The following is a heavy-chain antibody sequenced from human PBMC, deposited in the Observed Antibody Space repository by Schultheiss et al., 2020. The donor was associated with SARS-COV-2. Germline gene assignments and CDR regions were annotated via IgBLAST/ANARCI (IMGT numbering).Heavy chain of an antibody. CDR1: GFTFSSYS. J-gene: IGHJ4*02. CDR2: ISSSSSYI. D-gene: IGHD2-2*01. CDR3: ARKAWDIVVVPAAPPLGLEGEFDY. Sequence: GGSLRLSCAASGFTFSSYSMNWVRQAPGKGLEWVSSISSSSSYIYYADSVKGRFTISRDNAKNSLYLQMNGLRAEDTAGYYCARKAWDIVVVPAAPPLGLEGEFDYWGQGTLVTVAS. V-gene: IGHV3-21*01.